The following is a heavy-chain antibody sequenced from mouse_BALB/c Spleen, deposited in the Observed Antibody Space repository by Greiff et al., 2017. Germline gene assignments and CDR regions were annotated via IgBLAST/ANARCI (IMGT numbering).Heavy chain of an antibody. CDR2: INPSNGGT. Sequence: QVQLQQSGAELVKPGASVKLSCKASGYTFTSYYMYWVKQRPGQGLEWIGEINPSNGGTNFNEKFKNKATLTVDKSSSTAYMQLSSLTSEDSAVYYCTRRYGKSYAMDYWGQGTSVTVSS. CDR1: GYTFTSYY. J-gene: IGHJ4*01. D-gene: IGHD2-10*02. V-gene: IGHV1S81*02. CDR3: TRRYGKSYAMDY.